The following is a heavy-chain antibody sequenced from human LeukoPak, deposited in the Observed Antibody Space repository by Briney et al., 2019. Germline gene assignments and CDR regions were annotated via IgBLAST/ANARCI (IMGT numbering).Heavy chain of an antibody. CDR2: KRYDGTNE. D-gene: IGHD3-22*01. V-gene: IGHV3-30*02. J-gene: IGHJ3*01. CDR1: GFTFRNYG. CDR3: AKDGTGLTTRIHGFDV. Sequence: PGGSLRLSCVASGFTFRNYGMHWVRQAPGKGLEWVAFKRYDGTNEDYADSVKGRFTISRDNSKNTVSLQMNSLRTDDTAVYYCAKDGTGLTTRIHGFDVWGRGTLVTVTA.